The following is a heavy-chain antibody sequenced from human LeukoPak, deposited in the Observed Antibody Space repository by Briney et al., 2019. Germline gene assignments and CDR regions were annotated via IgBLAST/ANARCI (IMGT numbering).Heavy chain of an antibody. CDR1: GGSISSNNYF. Sequence: SETLSLTCTVSGGSISSNNYFWSWVRQPPGKGLEWIGYKDYTGRAHYNPSLNSRVTITLDTSKNQFSLGMTSVTAADTAEYYCAREVDATSDSDAFDIWGQGTMVTVSS. D-gene: IGHD3-22*01. J-gene: IGHJ3*02. V-gene: IGHV4-30-4*01. CDR3: AREVDATSDSDAFDI. CDR2: KDYTGRA.